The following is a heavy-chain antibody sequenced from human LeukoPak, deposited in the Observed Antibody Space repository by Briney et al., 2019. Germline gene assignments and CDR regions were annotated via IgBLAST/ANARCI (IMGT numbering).Heavy chain of an antibody. CDR1: GFTFSIYE. CDR2: ISSIGTTI. Sequence: GGSLRLSCAASGFTFSIYEMNWVRRAPGKGLEWVSYISSIGTTIYYADSVKGRFTISRDNAKNSLYLKMNSLRAEDTAVYYCARGERGDYWGQGTLVTVSS. D-gene: IGHD1-26*01. J-gene: IGHJ4*02. CDR3: ARGERGDY. V-gene: IGHV3-48*03.